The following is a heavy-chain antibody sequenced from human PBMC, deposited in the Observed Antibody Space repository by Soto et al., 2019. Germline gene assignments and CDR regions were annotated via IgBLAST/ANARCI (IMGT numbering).Heavy chain of an antibody. Sequence: EVQLVESGGGLVQPGGSLKLSCAASGFPFSGSAMHWVRQASGKGLEWVGRIRSKANSYATGYTASVKGRFTISRDDSKNTAYLQMDSLKSEDTAVYYCSTRVVIPAAPFSDYYAMDVWGHGTTVTVSS. CDR2: IRSKANSYAT. V-gene: IGHV3-73*02. J-gene: IGHJ6*02. D-gene: IGHD2-2*01. CDR3: STRVVIPAAPFSDYYAMDV. CDR1: GFPFSGSA.